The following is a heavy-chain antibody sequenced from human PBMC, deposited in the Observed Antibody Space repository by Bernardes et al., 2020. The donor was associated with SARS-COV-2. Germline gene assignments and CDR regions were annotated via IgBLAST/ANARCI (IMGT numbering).Heavy chain of an antibody. CDR2: MYYSGTT. CDR1: GDSISSGGYY. D-gene: IGHD3-22*01. Sequence: SETLSLTCTVSGDSISSGGYYWSWIRQHPGKGLEWIGYMYYSGTTYYNPSLKSRVTMSVDTSKNQFSLKLSSVTAADTAVYYCARDRAYDRVGTTRNGMDVWGQGTTVTVSS. V-gene: IGHV4-31*03. CDR3: ARDRAYDRVGTTRNGMDV. J-gene: IGHJ6*02.